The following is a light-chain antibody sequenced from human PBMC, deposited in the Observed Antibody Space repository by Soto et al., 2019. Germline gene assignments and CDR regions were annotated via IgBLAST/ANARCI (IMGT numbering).Light chain of an antibody. J-gene: IGKJ1*01. V-gene: IGKV3-20*01. CDR3: HQYADSPRT. CDR2: GAS. Sequence: EIVLTQSPGTLSLSPGERATLSCRASQSISGSYLAWFQQRPGQAPRLLIYGASSRATGIPDRFSGSESGTDFTLTISRLEPEDFAVYYCHQYADSPRTFGQGTRVEIK. CDR1: QSISGSY.